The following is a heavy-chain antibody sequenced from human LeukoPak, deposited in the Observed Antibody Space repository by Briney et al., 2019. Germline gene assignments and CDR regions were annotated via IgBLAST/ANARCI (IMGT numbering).Heavy chain of an antibody. CDR2: ISSSGSTI. CDR3: AKASPDILTGFYYFDY. V-gene: IGHV3-11*04. CDR1: GFTLSDAW. Sequence: GGSLRLSCAASGFTLSDAWMTWVRQAPGKGLEWVSYISSSGSTIYYADSVKGRFTISRDNSKNTLYLQMNSLRAEDTAVYYCAKASPDILTGFYYFDYWGQGTLVTVSS. J-gene: IGHJ4*02. D-gene: IGHD3-9*01.